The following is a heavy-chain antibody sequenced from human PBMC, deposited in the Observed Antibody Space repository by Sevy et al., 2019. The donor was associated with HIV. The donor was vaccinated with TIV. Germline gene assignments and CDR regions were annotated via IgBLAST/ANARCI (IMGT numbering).Heavy chain of an antibody. J-gene: IGHJ4*02. V-gene: IGHV3-64*02. CDR3: AREGVGGYSYSLDY. CDR1: GFRFSSYA. CDR2: ISSNGGST. D-gene: IGHD5-18*01. Sequence: GGSLRLSCAASGFRFSSYALHWVRQAPGKGLEYVSAISSNGGSTYYADSVKGRFTISRDNSKNTLYLQMGSLRAEDMAVYYCAREGVGGYSYSLDYWGQRTLVTVSS.